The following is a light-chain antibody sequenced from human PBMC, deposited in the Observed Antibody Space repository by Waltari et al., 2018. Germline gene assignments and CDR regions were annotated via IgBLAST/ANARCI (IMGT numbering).Light chain of an antibody. CDR3: QSFDSNVRGGVV. V-gene: IGLV1-40*01. CDR2: GTN. Sequence: QSILTQPTSVSGAPGQRVTISCTGSSSNIGAGHDVPWYQAFPGTAPKPPIYGTNNRPSGVPDRFSGSKSGSSASLAINGLQAEDEADYYCQSFDSNVRGGVVFGGGTKMTVL. J-gene: IGLJ3*02. CDR1: SSNIGAGHD.